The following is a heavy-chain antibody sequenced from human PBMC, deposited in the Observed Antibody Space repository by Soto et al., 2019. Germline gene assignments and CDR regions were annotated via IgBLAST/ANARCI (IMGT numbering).Heavy chain of an antibody. V-gene: IGHV1-69*12. J-gene: IGHJ6*02. Sequence: QVQLLQSGAEVKKPGSSVRVSCEASGGTFRTYAISWVRQAPGQGLEWMGEIIPIFGTVNYAQRFQGRVTSPADESTTTVYMDLRSLRSEDTAVYYCAKGAVAGTPTSYYYYGMDVWGQGTTVTVSS. CDR3: AKGAVAGTPTSYYYYGMDV. CDR1: GGTFRTYA. CDR2: IIPIFGTV. D-gene: IGHD6-19*01.